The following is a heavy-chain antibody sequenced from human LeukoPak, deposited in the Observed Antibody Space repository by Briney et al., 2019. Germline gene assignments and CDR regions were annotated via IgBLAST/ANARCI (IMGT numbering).Heavy chain of an antibody. D-gene: IGHD2-21*02. CDR2: IYRAGNT. V-gene: IGHV3-53*01. CDR1: GFTVSSNY. CDR3: TTDLAGGGDPMYYFDY. J-gene: IGHJ4*02. Sequence: PGGSLRLSCAASGFTVSSNYMTWVRQAPGKGLEWVSVIYRAGNTYYADSVKGRFTISRDNSKNTLYLQMNSLKTEDTAVYYCTTDLAGGGDPMYYFDYWGQGTLVTVSS.